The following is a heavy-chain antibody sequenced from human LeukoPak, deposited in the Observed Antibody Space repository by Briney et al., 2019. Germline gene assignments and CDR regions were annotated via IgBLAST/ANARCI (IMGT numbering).Heavy chain of an antibody. D-gene: IGHD6-19*01. CDR3: TTDSHVRQWLVGAQFEY. V-gene: IGHV3-15*01. CDR2: IKSKTDGGTT. CDR1: GFTFSNAW. Sequence: PGGSLRLSCAASGFTFSNAWMSWVRQAPGKGLAWVGRIKSKTDGGTTDYAAPVKGRFTISRDDSKNTLDQQMNSLKTDDTAVYYCTTDSHVRQWLVGAQFEYWGRGTMVTVSS. J-gene: IGHJ4*02.